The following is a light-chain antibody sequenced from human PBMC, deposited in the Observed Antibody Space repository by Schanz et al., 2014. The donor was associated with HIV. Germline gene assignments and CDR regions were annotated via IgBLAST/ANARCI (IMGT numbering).Light chain of an antibody. CDR3: QQSYSTPLT. CDR1: QSISNW. Sequence: DIQMTQSPSTLSASVGDRVTITCRASQSISNWLAWYQQKPGKAPKLLIFAASSLQSGVPSRFSGSGSGTGFTLTISSLQPEDYATYYCQQSYSTPLTFGGGTKVEMK. CDR2: AAS. V-gene: IGKV1-39*01. J-gene: IGKJ4*01.